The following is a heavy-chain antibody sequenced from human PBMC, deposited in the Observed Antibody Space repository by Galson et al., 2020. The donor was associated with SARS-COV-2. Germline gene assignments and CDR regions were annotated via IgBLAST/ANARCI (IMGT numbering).Heavy chain of an antibody. CDR2: LYNSGST. J-gene: IGHJ6*02. CDR3: ARHAYFYNSGSYSNYYYGMDV. V-gene: IGHV4-59*08. CDR1: GGSISGSY. D-gene: IGHD3-10*01. Sequence: SETLSLTCSISGGSISGSYWSWIRQPPGKGLEWIGYLYNSGSTSYNPSLKSRLTISMDTSKNHLSLNLRSVTAADTAVYFCARHAYFYNSGSYSNYYYGMDVWGQGTTVTVSS.